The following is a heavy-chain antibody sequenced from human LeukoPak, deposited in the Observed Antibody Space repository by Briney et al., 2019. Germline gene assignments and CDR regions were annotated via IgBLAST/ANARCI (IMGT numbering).Heavy chain of an antibody. Sequence: PSETLSLTCTVSGGSISSYYWSWIRQPAGKGLEWIGRIYTSGSTNYNPSLKSRVTMSVDTSKNQFSLKLSSVTAADTAVYYCARSPAPYYDFWSGYYYYYGMDVWGQGTTVTVSS. CDR3: ARSPAPYYDFWSGYYYYYGMDV. CDR2: IYTSGST. D-gene: IGHD3-3*01. J-gene: IGHJ6*02. CDR1: GGSISSYY. V-gene: IGHV4-4*07.